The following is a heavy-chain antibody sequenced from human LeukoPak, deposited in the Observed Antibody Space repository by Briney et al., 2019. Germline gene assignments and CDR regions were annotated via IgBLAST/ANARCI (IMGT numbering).Heavy chain of an antibody. CDR1: GFTFSSYA. CDR2: ISGSGGTT. V-gene: IGHV3-23*01. Sequence: GGTLRLSCAASGFTFSSYAMSWVRQAPGKGLEWVSAISGSGGTTYYADSVKGRFTISRDNSKNTLYLQMNSLRAEDTAVYYCAKGYCTNGVCYFDYWGQGTLVTVSS. D-gene: IGHD2-8*01. J-gene: IGHJ4*02. CDR3: AKGYCTNGVCYFDY.